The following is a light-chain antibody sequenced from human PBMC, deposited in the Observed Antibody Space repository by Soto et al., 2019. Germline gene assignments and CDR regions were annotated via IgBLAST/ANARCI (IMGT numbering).Light chain of an antibody. CDR2: AVN. J-gene: IGLJ1*01. CDR3: SSYTTGSTLPWV. V-gene: IGLV2-8*01. CDR1: SSDVGGYKY. Sequence: QSVLTQPPSASGSPGQSVTISCTGTSSDVGGYKYVSWYQQYPGKAPKLMIYAVNKRPSGVPDRFSGSKSGNTASLTIFGLQVEDEAVYYCSSYTTGSTLPWVFGTGTKVTVL.